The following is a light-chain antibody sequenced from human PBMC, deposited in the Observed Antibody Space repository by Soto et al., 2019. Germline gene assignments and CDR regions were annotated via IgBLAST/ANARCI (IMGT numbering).Light chain of an antibody. CDR2: SAS. V-gene: IGKV1-27*01. CDR1: QGINNY. Sequence: DTQMTQSPTSLSASVGDSVTITCRASQGINNYLAWYQQKPGKVPVLLIYSASTLKAGIPSRFSGSGAGTDFTLTISSLQPEDFATYYCQQYNTYTWTFGQGTKVE. J-gene: IGKJ1*01. CDR3: QQYNTYTWT.